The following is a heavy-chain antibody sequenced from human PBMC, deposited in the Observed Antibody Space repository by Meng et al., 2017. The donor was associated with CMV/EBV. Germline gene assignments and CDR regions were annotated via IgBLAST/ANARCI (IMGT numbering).Heavy chain of an antibody. CDR2: TYYRSKWYN. Sequence: HLQPCVPGLGKPSQTLSRPCALSGTRVASNTASCNWIRKSPSSWLGWLGRTYYRSKWYNDYAVSVKSRLTLNPDTSMNVFTLKLNSVFTQATAAYYDASETGYSSYYFDHWGQGTLVTVSS. CDR3: ASETGYSSYYFDH. D-gene: IGHD3-9*01. CDR1: GTRVASNTAS. J-gene: IGHJ4*02. V-gene: IGHV6-1*01.